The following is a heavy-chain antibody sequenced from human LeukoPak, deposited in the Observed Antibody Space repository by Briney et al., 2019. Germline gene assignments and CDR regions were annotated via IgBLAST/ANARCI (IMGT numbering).Heavy chain of an antibody. D-gene: IGHD2-8*01. CDR1: GGSSSGYY. J-gene: IGHJ4*02. CDR3: ARGLEMVMVYAS. V-gene: IGHV4-34*01. Sequence: SETLSLTCAVYGGSSSGYYWSWIRQPPGKGLEWIGEINHSGSTNYNPSLKSRVTISVDTSKNQFSLKLSSVTAADTAVYYCARGLEMVMVYASWGQGTLVTVSS. CDR2: INHSGST.